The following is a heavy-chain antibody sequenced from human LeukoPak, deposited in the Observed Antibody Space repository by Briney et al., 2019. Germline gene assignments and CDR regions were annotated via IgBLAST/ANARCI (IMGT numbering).Heavy chain of an antibody. V-gene: IGHV4-59*01. CDR2: IYYSGST. Sequence: SETLSPTCTVSGGSISNYYWSWIRQPPGKGLEWIGYIYYSGSTNYNPSLKSRVTISVDTSKNQFSLKLRSVTAADTAVYYCAKGKGPTANWYFDVWGRGTLVTVSS. D-gene: IGHD2-21*02. CDR1: GGSISNYY. CDR3: AKGKGPTANWYFDV. J-gene: IGHJ2*01.